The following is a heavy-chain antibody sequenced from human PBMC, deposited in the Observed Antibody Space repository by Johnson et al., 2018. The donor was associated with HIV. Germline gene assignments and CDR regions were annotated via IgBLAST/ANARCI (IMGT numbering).Heavy chain of an antibody. CDR3: TTAIVIDAFDI. CDR1: GFTFSNYD. CDR2: IKRKIEAEAT. Sequence: VQLVESGGGLVQPGGSLRLSCAASGFTFSNYDMHWVRQAPGKGLEWVGRIKRKIEAEATDYAAPVQGRFTISRDDSKNTLFLQMSSLKTDDTAVYYCTTAIVIDAFDIWGQGTMVTVSS. V-gene: IGHV3-15*01. J-gene: IGHJ3*02. D-gene: IGHD3-16*02.